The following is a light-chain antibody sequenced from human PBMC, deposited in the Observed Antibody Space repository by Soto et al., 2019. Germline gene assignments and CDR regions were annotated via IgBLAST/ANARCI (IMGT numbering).Light chain of an antibody. Sequence: QSVLTQPPSASGTPGQRVTISCSGSSSNIGSNYIYWYQQLPGTAPKLLIFRDNQRPPGAPDRFSGSKSGSSASLAISGLRSEDEADYYCAAWDDSLRGRLFGGGTKLTVL. CDR3: AAWDDSLRGRL. J-gene: IGLJ3*02. V-gene: IGLV1-47*01. CDR1: SSNIGSNY. CDR2: RDN.